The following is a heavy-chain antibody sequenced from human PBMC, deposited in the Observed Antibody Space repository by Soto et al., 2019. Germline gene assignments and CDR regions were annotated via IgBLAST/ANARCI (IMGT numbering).Heavy chain of an antibody. V-gene: IGHV1-18*01. CDR3: ARSAASSWYYYYGMDV. CDR2: ISAYNGNT. J-gene: IGHJ6*02. D-gene: IGHD6-13*01. CDR1: GYTFTSYG. Sequence: GASVKVSCKASGYTFTSYGISWVRQAPGQGLEWMGWISAYNGNTNYAQKLQGRVTMTTDTSTSTAYMELRSLRSDDTAVYYCARSAASSWYYYYGMDVWGQGTTVTVSS.